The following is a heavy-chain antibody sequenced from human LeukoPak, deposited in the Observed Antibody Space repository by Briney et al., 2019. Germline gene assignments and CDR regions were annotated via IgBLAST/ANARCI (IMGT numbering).Heavy chain of an antibody. V-gene: IGHV3-30*18. J-gene: IGHJ4*02. CDR2: ISYDGTNK. CDR3: VKDLAARLDY. Sequence: PGGSLRLSCAASGFTFSSYGMHWVRQAPGKGLERVAVISYDGTNKNNADSVKGRFTISRDNSKNRLYLQMNSLRAEDTAVYYCVKDLAARLDYWGQGTLVTVSS. CDR1: GFTFSSYG. D-gene: IGHD6-6*01.